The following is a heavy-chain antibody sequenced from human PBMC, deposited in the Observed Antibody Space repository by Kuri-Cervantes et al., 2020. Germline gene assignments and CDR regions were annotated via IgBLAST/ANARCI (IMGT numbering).Heavy chain of an antibody. D-gene: IGHD5/OR15-5a*01. CDR3: ARAKLYDAFDV. V-gene: IGHV3-21*01. CDR1: GFTFSSYS. J-gene: IGHJ3*01. CDR2: ISSSSSYI. Sequence: GGSLRLSCAASGFTFSSYSMNWVRQAPGKGLEWVSSISSSSSYIYYADSVKGRFTISRDNAKNTLYLQMNSLRAEDTAVYYCARAKLYDAFDVWGQGTMVTVSS.